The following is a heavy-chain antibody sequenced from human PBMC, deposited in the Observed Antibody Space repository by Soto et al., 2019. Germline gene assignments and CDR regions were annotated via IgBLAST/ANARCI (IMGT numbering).Heavy chain of an antibody. CDR2: IYWDDDK. J-gene: IGHJ4*02. Sequence: QITLKESGPTLVKPTQTLTLTCTFSGFSLNTRGVGVGWIRQPPGKALEWLALIYWDDDKRYSPSLKSRLTFTKDTSKNQVVLTMTNMDPVDTATYYCAHRQTYCGGDCYSGFDYWGQGTLVTVSS. CDR1: GFSLNTRGVG. D-gene: IGHD2-21*02. CDR3: AHRQTYCGGDCYSGFDY. V-gene: IGHV2-5*02.